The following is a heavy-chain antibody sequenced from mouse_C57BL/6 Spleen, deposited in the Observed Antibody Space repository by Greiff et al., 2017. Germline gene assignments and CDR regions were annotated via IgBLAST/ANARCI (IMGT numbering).Heavy chain of an antibody. J-gene: IGHJ3*01. Sequence: VKLQQSGAELVRPGASVTLSCKASGYTFTDYEMHWVKQTPVHGLEWIGAIDPETGGTAYNQKFKGKAILTADKSSSTAYMELRSLTSEDSAVYYCTRRWDRGFAYWGQGTLVTVSA. V-gene: IGHV1-15*01. CDR2: IDPETGGT. CDR1: GYTFTDYE. CDR3: TRRWDRGFAY. D-gene: IGHD4-1*01.